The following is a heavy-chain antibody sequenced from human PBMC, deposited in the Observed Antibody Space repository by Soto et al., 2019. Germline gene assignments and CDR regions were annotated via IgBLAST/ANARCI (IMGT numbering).Heavy chain of an antibody. CDR2: ISGSGGST. CDR1: GFIFGDYA. Sequence: GGSLRLSCTTSGFIFGDYAMSWVRQAPGKGLEWVSAISGSGGSTYYADSVKGRSTISRDNSKNTLYLQMNSLRAEDTAVYYCAKAEGHAPSFDPWGQGTLVTVSS. J-gene: IGHJ5*02. CDR3: AKAEGHAPSFDP. D-gene: IGHD2-2*01. V-gene: IGHV3-23*01.